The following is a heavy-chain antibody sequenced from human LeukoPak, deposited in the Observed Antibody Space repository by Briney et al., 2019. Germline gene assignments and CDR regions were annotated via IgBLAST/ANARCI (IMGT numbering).Heavy chain of an antibody. Sequence: ASVKVSCKASGYTFTGYYMLWVRQAPGQGLEWMGWINPNSGGTNYAQKFQGWVTMTRDTSISTAYMELSRLRSDDTAVYYCARQIVVVPDTDAFDIWGQGTMVTVSS. CDR3: ARQIVVVPDTDAFDI. CDR2: INPNSGGT. J-gene: IGHJ3*02. CDR1: GYTFTGYY. V-gene: IGHV1-2*04. D-gene: IGHD2-2*01.